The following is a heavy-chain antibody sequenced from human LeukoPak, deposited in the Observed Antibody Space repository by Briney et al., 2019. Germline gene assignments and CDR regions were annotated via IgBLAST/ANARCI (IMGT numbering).Heavy chain of an antibody. J-gene: IGHJ4*02. CDR2: ISSSGSTI. Sequence: GGSLRLSCAASGFTLSSYEMNWVRQAPGKGLEWVSYISSSGSTIYYADSVKGRFTISRDNAKSSLYLQMNSLRAEDTAVYYCASSDSSGYYYYFDYWGQGTLVTVSS. D-gene: IGHD3-22*01. CDR1: GFTLSSYE. CDR3: ASSDSSGYYYYFDY. V-gene: IGHV3-48*03.